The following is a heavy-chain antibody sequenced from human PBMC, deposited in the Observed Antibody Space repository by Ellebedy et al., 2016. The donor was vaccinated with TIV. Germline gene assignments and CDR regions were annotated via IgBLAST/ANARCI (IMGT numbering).Heavy chain of an antibody. CDR2: IYHSGST. J-gene: IGHJ6*02. D-gene: IGHD3-16*01. Sequence: SETLSLXCAVSGVSISSSNWWSWVRQPPGKGLEWIGEIYHSGSTNYNPSLKSRVTISVDKSKNQFSLKLSSVTAADTAVYYCARDFGGVSSSGMDVWGQGTTVTVSS. CDR3: ARDFGGVSSSGMDV. CDR1: GVSISSSNW. V-gene: IGHV4-4*02.